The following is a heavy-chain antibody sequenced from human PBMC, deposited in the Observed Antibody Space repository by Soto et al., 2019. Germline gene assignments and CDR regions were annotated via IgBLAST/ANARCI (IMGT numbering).Heavy chain of an antibody. CDR3: ARGLGYNWNLIAY. Sequence: SVKVCCKASGYTFTSYAIHWVRQALGQRLEWMGWVNAGNGNTKYSQKLQGRVTITRDTSASTAYMELSSRRSEDTALYYCARGLGYNWNLIAYGGQGTLVTVSS. CDR2: VNAGNGNT. V-gene: IGHV1-3*01. J-gene: IGHJ4*02. CDR1: GYTFTSYA. D-gene: IGHD1-20*01.